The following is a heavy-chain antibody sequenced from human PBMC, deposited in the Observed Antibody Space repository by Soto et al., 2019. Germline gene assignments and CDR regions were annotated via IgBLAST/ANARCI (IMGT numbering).Heavy chain of an antibody. D-gene: IGHD6-6*01. CDR1: GGSVSSGDYY. CDR2: IYYSGTT. Sequence: PSETLSLTCTVSGGSVSSGDYYWTWIRQPPGKGLEWVGYIYYSGTTYYNPSLKSRVVITADTSKNQFSLNLSSVTAADTAVYYCARAFRYGQSSSYFYGMDVWGQGTTVTVSS. J-gene: IGHJ6*02. V-gene: IGHV4-30-4*01. CDR3: ARAFRYGQSSSYFYGMDV.